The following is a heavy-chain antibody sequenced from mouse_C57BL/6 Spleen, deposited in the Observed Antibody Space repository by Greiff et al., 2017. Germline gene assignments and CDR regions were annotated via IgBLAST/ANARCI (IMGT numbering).Heavy chain of an antibody. CDR3: ARYPYYGSSPYYFDY. CDR1: GYSITSDY. CDR2: ISYSGST. V-gene: IGHV3-8*01. D-gene: IGHD1-1*01. J-gene: IGHJ2*01. Sequence: VQLKESGPGLAKPSQTLSLTCSVTGYSITSDYWNWIRKFPGNKLEYMGYISYSGSTNYNPSLKSRISITRDTSKNQYYLQLNSVTTEDTATYYCARYPYYGSSPYYFDYWGQGTTLTVSS.